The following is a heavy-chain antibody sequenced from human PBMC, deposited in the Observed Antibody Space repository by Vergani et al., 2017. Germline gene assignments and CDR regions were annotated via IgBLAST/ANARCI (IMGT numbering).Heavy chain of an antibody. CDR2: INNNGGST. D-gene: IGHD2-2*01. V-gene: IGHV3-23*01. CDR3: AKVCGSSSCSYGGRSFDV. CDR1: GFTFNSYA. Sequence: QLLESGGGLIQPGGSLRLSCAASGFTFNSYAMTWVRQAPGTGLEWVSGINNNGGSTYYADSVKGRFTISRDNSKNTLYLQMTDLRAADTATYYCAKVCGSSSCSYGGRSFDVWGHGTMVTVSS. J-gene: IGHJ3*01.